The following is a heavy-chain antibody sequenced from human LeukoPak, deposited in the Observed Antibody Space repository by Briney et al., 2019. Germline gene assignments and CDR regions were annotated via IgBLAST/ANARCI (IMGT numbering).Heavy chain of an antibody. D-gene: IGHD6-19*01. Sequence: ASVKVSCKTSGYTFTNYDINWVRQATGQGLEWMGWMNPNRGSTGYAQKFQGRVTMTRNTSISTAYMELSSLRSEDTAVYYCARGQIHGWDYFDFRGQGTLVTVSS. CDR1: GYTFTNYD. V-gene: IGHV1-8*01. CDR2: MNPNRGST. CDR3: ARGQIHGWDYFDF. J-gene: IGHJ4*02.